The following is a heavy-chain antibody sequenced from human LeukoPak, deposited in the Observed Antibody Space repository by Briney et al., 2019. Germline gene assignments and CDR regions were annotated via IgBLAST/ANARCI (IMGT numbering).Heavy chain of an antibody. CDR1: GFIFSNAW. CDR3: TTDFPSSGWYGGFDY. CDR2: IRSKTDGGTT. V-gene: IGHV3-15*01. Sequence: GGSLRLSCAASGFIFSNAWMSWVRQAPGKGLEWVGRIRSKTDGGTTDYAAPVKGRFTISRDDSKNTLYLQMNSLKTEDTAVYYCTTDFPSSGWYGGFDYWGQGTLVTVSS. J-gene: IGHJ4*02. D-gene: IGHD6-19*01.